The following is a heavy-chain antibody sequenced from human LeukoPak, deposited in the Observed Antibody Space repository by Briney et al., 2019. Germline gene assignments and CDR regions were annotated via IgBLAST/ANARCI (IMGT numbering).Heavy chain of an antibody. CDR1: GYIFTSYW. J-gene: IGHJ4*02. CDR2: IYPGDSDT. V-gene: IGHV5-51*01. CDR3: ARRQTNLYYFDY. D-gene: IGHD2-8*01. Sequence: GESLKISCKGSGYIFTSYWIAWVRQMPGKGLEWMGIIYPGDSDTRYSPSFQGQVTISADKSISTAYLQWSSLRASDTAMYYCARRQTNLYYFDYWGQGTLVTVSS.